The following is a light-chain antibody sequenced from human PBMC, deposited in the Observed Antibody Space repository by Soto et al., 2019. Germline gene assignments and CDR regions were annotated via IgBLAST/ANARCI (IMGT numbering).Light chain of an antibody. CDR2: WAS. CDR1: QSVLYSSNNKNY. Sequence: DIVMTQSPDSLAVSLGERATINCKSSQSVLYSSNNKNYLAWYQQKPGQPPKLLIYWASTRESGVPDRFSGSGSGTDFSITISSLQAEDEAVYYCQQYYSTPRTFGQGTKVEIK. J-gene: IGKJ1*01. CDR3: QQYYSTPRT. V-gene: IGKV4-1*01.